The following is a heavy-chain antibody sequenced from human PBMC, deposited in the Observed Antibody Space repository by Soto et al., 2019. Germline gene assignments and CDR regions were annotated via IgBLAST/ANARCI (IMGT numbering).Heavy chain of an antibody. D-gene: IGHD6-13*01. CDR1: GGSISSYY. V-gene: IGHV4-59*01. CDR3: ARGLAIGAAGT. CDR2: IYYSGST. Sequence: SETLSLTCTVSGGSISSYYWSWIRQPPGKGLEWIGYIYYSGSTNYNPSLKSRVTISVDTSKNQFSLKLSSVTAADTAVYYCARGLAIGAAGTWGQGTLVTVSS. J-gene: IGHJ5*02.